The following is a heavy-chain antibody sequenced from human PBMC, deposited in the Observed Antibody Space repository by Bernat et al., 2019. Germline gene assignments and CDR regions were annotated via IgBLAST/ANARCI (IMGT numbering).Heavy chain of an antibody. CDR3: ARAGYLDIVDSSNWYFDL. D-gene: IGHD5-12*01. Sequence: EVQLVESGGGLVQPGGSLRLSCAASGFTFSNYWMHWVRQAPGKGLVWVSRISGDGSYTSYADSVKGRFTISRDNAKNTLYLGMNSLRAEDTAVYYCARAGYLDIVDSSNWYFDLWGRGAIVTVSS. J-gene: IGHJ2*01. CDR2: ISGDGSYT. V-gene: IGHV3-74*01. CDR1: GFTFSNYW.